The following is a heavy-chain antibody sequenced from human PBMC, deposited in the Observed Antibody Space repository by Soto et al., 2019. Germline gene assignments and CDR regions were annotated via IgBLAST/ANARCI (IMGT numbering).Heavy chain of an antibody. Sequence: QVQLVQSGAEVKKPGASVKVSCKASGYTFTSYYMHWVRQAPGQGLEWMGIINPSGGSTSYAQKFQGRVTMTRDTSTSTVYMELSSLRSEDTAVYYCARPLGVVVAATCLSYWGQGTLVTVSS. CDR3: ARPLGVVVAATCLSY. J-gene: IGHJ4*02. CDR1: GYTFTSYY. D-gene: IGHD2-15*01. V-gene: IGHV1-46*03. CDR2: INPSGGST.